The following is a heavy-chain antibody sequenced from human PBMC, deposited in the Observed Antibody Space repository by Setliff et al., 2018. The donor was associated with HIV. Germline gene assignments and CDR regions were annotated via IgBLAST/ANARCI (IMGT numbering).Heavy chain of an antibody. V-gene: IGHV5-10-1*01. D-gene: IGHD3-9*01. J-gene: IGHJ6*03. Sequence: LGESLKISCKGSGYSFTSYWIAWVRQKPGKGLEWMGMIYPRDSDTHYSPSFEGHVTISADEPISTAYLQWSSLRASDTGIYYCAGIRRITIKGVYYYYMNVWGKGTTVTVSS. CDR3: AGIRRITIKGVYYYYMNV. CDR1: GYSFTSYW. CDR2: IYPRDSDT.